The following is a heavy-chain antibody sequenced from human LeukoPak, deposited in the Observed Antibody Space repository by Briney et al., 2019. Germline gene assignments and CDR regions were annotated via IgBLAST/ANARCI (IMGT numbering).Heavy chain of an antibody. CDR1: GFTFSSYC. Sequence: PGGSLRLSCAASGFTFSSYCMSWVRQAPGKGLEWVANIKQDGSEKYYVDSVKGRFTISRDNAKNSLYLQMNSLRAEDTAVYYCARFLGYCSGGSCYSRWFGPWGQGTLVTVSS. V-gene: IGHV3-7*01. CDR3: ARFLGYCSGGSCYSRWFGP. J-gene: IGHJ5*02. D-gene: IGHD2-15*01. CDR2: IKQDGSEK.